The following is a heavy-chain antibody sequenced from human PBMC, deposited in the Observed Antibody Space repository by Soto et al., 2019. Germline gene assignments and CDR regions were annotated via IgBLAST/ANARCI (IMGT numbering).Heavy chain of an antibody. CDR3: ARETPDYGDAHYYYYYGMDV. J-gene: IGHJ6*02. CDR2: ISAYNGNT. D-gene: IGHD4-17*01. CDR1: GYTFTSYG. Sequence: ASVKVSCKASGYTFTSYGISWVRQAPGQGLEWMGWISAYNGNTNYAQKLQGRVTMTTDTSTSTAYMELRSLRSDDTAVYYCARETPDYGDAHYYYYYGMDVWGQGTTVTVSS. V-gene: IGHV1-18*01.